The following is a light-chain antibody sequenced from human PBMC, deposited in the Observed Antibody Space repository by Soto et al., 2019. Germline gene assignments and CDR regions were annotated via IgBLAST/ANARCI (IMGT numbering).Light chain of an antibody. J-gene: IGKJ1*01. CDR2: DAS. CDR3: QQYGSSPRT. V-gene: IGKV3D-20*01. CDR1: QSVSSSH. Sequence: EIALTQSPATLSLSPGERATLSCGASQSVSSSHLAWYQQKPGLAPRLLIYDASSRATGIPGRFSGSGSGTDFTLTISRLEPEDFAVYYCQQYGSSPRTFGQGTKVEIK.